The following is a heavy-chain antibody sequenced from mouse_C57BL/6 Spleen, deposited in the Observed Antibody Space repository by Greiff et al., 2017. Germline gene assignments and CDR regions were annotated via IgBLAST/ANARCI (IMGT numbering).Heavy chain of an antibody. CDR1: GYTFTGYW. Sequence: QVQLQQSGAELMKPGASVKLSCKATGYTFTGYWIEGVKQRPGHGLEWSGEILPGSGSTNYNEKFKGKATFTADTSSNTAYMQLSRLTTEESAIYDWGSAVAYWGQGTLVTVAA. V-gene: IGHV1-9*01. D-gene: IGHD3-2*02. CDR3: GSAVAY. CDR2: ILPGSGST. J-gene: IGHJ3*01.